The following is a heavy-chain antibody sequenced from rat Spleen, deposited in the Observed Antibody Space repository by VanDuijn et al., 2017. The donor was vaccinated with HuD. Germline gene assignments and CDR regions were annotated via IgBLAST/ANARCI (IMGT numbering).Heavy chain of an antibody. CDR2: INSAGTT. D-gene: IGHD1-11*01. CDR1: GHSISSTYR. V-gene: IGHV3-3*01. Sequence: EVQLQESGPGLVKPSQSLSLTCSVSGHSISSTYRWNWIRKFPGNKLEWMGYINSAGTTIYSPSLKSRISITRDTSRNQFFLQVNSVTTEDTATYYCARYDYGGYGAMDAWGQGASVTVSS. J-gene: IGHJ4*01. CDR3: ARYDYGGYGAMDA.